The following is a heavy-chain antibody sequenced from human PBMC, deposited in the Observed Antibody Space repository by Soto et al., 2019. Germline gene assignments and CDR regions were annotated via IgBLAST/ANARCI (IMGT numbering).Heavy chain of an antibody. CDR2: IYYSGST. CDR3: AREDLVDGMDV. D-gene: IGHD2-2*01. CDR1: GGPVSSGSYY. J-gene: IGHJ6*02. V-gene: IGHV4-61*01. Sequence: SETLSLTCTVSGGPVSSGSYYWSWIRQPPGEGLEWIGYIYYSGSTNYNPSLKSRVTISVDTSKNQFSLKLSSVTAADTAVYYCAREDLVDGMDVWGQGTTVTVSS.